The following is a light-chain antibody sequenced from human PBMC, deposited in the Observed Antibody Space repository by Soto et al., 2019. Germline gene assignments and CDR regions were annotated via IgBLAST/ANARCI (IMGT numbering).Light chain of an antibody. CDR1: QSVSTK. CDR2: GAS. V-gene: IGKV3-15*01. CDR3: QQYNNWPPLT. J-gene: IGKJ4*01. Sequence: EVVMTQSPATLSVSAGETVTLSCRASQSVSTKLAWYQQKPGLAPRLLIFGASTRATGVPARFSGSGSGTEFTLTISSLQSEDFALYYYQQYNNWPPLTFGGGTKVEIK.